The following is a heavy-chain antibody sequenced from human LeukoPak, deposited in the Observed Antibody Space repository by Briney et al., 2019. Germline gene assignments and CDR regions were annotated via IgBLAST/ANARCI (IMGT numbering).Heavy chain of an antibody. CDR3: ARDRDYSSGWSDAFDI. Sequence: SETLSLTCTVSGGSISSFYWSWIRQPPGKGLEWIGYIYYSGSTNYNPSLKSRVTISVDTSKNQFSLKLSSVTAADTAVYYCARDRDYSSGWSDAFDIWGQGTMVTVSS. D-gene: IGHD6-19*01. CDR1: GGSISSFY. J-gene: IGHJ3*02. V-gene: IGHV4-59*12. CDR2: IYYSGST.